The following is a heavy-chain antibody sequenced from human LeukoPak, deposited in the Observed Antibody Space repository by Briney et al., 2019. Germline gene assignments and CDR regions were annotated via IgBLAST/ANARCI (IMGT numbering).Heavy chain of an antibody. D-gene: IGHD3-22*01. CDR3: ARAHYYDSSGGQPLDY. V-gene: IGHV4-59*12. CDR1: GGSISSYY. CDR2: IYHSGST. Sequence: SETLSLTCTVSGGSISSYYWSWIRQPPGKGLEWIGEIYHSGSTNYNPSLKSRVTISVDKSKNQFSLKLSSVTAADTAVYYCARAHYYDSSGGQPLDYWGQGTLVTVSS. J-gene: IGHJ4*02.